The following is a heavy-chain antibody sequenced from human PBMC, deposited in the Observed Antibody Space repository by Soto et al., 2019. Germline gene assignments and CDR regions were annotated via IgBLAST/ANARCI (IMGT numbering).Heavy chain of an antibody. D-gene: IGHD3-10*01. V-gene: IGHV3-30-3*01. Sequence: QVQLVESGGGVVQPGRSLRLSCAASGFTFSSYAMHWVRQAPGKGLEWVAVISYDGCNKYYADSVKGRFTISGDNSQNKVYQQMNSLRAEDTAVYYCARDYRRFGELFRFDYWGQGTLVTVSS. CDR1: GFTFSSYA. CDR2: ISYDGCNK. J-gene: IGHJ4*02. CDR3: ARDYRRFGELFRFDY.